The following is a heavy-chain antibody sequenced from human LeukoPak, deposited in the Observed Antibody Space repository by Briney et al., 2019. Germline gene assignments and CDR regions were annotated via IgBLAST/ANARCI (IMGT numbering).Heavy chain of an antibody. CDR1: GGSISSSNW. CDR2: IYHSGST. Sequence: PSGTLSLTCAVSGGSISSSNWWSWVRQPPGKGLEWIGEIYHSGSTNYNPSLKSRVTISVDKSKNQFSLKLSSVTAADTAVYHCAREYSASSIAAAGTGMAYFQHWGQGTLVTVSS. D-gene: IGHD6-13*01. V-gene: IGHV4-4*02. CDR3: AREYSASSIAAAGTGMAYFQH. J-gene: IGHJ1*01.